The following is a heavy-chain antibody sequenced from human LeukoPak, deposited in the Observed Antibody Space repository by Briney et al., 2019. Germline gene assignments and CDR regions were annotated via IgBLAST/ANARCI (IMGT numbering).Heavy chain of an antibody. Sequence: ASVKVSCKASGYTFTSYYMHWVRQAPGQGLEWMGIINPSGGSTSYAQKFQGRVTMTRDTSTSTVYMELSSLRSEDTAVYYCARDNGARSYYYGMDVWGQGTTVTVSS. CDR1: GYTFTSYY. CDR2: INPSGGST. J-gene: IGHJ6*02. V-gene: IGHV1-46*01. D-gene: IGHD1-26*01. CDR3: ARDNGARSYYYGMDV.